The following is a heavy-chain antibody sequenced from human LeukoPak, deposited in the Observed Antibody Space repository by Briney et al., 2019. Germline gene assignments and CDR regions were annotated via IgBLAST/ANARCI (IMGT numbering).Heavy chain of an antibody. D-gene: IGHD6-6*01. CDR3: ARGALVARRAHYFDY. Sequence: GGSLRLSCAASGFTFSNYWVTWGRQAPGMGLEWVANIKQDESEKHYVDTVKGGLTISRDNTKNSLYLQMNSLRAEDSAVYYCARGALVARRAHYFDYWGQGTLVTVSS. J-gene: IGHJ4*02. CDR2: IKQDESEK. V-gene: IGHV3-7*01. CDR1: GFTFSNYW.